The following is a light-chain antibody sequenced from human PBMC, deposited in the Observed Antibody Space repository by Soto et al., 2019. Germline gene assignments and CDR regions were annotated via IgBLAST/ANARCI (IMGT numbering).Light chain of an antibody. Sequence: DIVFTQFPAILSLSPGQRATLSCRASQNLNGLLGWYQQKPGQVPRLLIYDTFKRATGIPPRFGGSGSGTDFTLTISSLEPEDFAVYYCQQRSNWPITFGQGTRLEL. V-gene: IGKV3-11*01. CDR3: QQRSNWPIT. CDR2: DTF. CDR1: QNLNGL. J-gene: IGKJ5*01.